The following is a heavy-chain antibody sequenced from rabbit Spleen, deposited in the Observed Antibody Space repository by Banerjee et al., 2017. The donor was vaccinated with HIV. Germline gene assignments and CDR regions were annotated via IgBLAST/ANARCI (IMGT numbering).Heavy chain of an antibody. J-gene: IGHJ4*01. CDR1: GVSLHDKDV. V-gene: IGHV1S45*01. D-gene: IGHD1-1*01. CDR3: ARDLVAVIGWNFNL. Sequence: QEQLVESGGGLVQPEGSLTLTCKASGVSLHDKDVMCWVRQAPGKGLEWIACINIVTGKSVYARWAKGRFTMSRPSSTTVTLQMTSLTAADTATYFCARDLVAVIGWNFNLWGPGTLVTVS. CDR2: INIVTGKS.